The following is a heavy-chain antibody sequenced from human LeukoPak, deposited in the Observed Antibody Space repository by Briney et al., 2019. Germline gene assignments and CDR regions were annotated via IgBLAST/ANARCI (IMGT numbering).Heavy chain of an antibody. CDR3: ARGPVELERLSNYFDY. Sequence: GGSLRLSCAVSGFILSRYSMNWVRQAPGKGPGWLSYISSSSSTIYYADSVRGRFTISRDNAKNSLYLQMNSLRAEDTAVYYCARGPVELERLSNYFDYWGQGTLVTVSS. J-gene: IGHJ4*02. CDR2: ISSSSSTI. D-gene: IGHD3-3*01. CDR1: GFILSRYS. V-gene: IGHV3-48*01.